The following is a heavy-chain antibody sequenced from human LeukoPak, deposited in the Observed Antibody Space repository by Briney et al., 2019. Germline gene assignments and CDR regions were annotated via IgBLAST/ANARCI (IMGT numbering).Heavy chain of an antibody. CDR3: ARAKSCSGGSCSPGYWFDP. CDR2: VYYSGST. D-gene: IGHD2-15*01. Sequence: SKTLSLTCTVSGDSISSYYWSWSRQPPGKGLEWIGYVYYSGSTNYNPSLKSRVTISVDTSKNQFYLKLSSVTAADTAVYYCARAKSCSGGSCSPGYWFDPWGQGTLVTVSS. J-gene: IGHJ5*02. V-gene: IGHV4-59*01. CDR1: GDSISSYY.